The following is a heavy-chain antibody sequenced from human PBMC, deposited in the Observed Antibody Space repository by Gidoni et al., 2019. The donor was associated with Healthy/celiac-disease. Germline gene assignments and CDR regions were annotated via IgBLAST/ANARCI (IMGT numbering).Heavy chain of an antibody. CDR2: ISYDGKHK. D-gene: IGHD2-15*01. CDR3: AGGYCSGGSCYSHFDY. V-gene: IGHV3-30*04. Sequence: QVQLVESGGGVVQPGRSLRLSCAASGFTFNRYAMHWVRQAPGKGLEWVVVISYDGKHKYYADSVKGRFTISRDNSKNTLYLQMNSLRAEDTAVYSCAGGYCSGGSCYSHFDYWGQGTLVTVSS. CDR1: GFTFNRYA. J-gene: IGHJ4*02.